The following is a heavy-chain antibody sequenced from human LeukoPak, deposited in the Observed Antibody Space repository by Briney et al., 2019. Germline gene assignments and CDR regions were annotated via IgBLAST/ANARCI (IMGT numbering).Heavy chain of an antibody. CDR3: AKDRPSTAAAGTGYYYYYYMDV. CDR1: GFTFSSYA. D-gene: IGHD6-13*01. CDR2: ISGSGGST. Sequence: GGSLRLSCAASGFTFSSYAMSWVRQAPGKGLEWVSDISGSGGSTYYANSVKGRFTISRDNSKNTLYLQMNSLRAEDTAVYYCAKDRPSTAAAGTGYYYYYYMDVWGKGTTVTVSS. V-gene: IGHV3-23*01. J-gene: IGHJ6*03.